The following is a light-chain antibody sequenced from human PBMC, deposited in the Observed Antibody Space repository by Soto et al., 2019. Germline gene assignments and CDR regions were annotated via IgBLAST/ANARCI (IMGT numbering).Light chain of an antibody. Sequence: QSVLTQPASVSGSPGQSFTISCTGTSSDVGDYNYVSWYQQHPGKAPKLMLYDVSNRPSGISNRFSGSKSGNTASLTISGLQAEDEADYYCSSYTSSSTLFGTGTKVTVL. CDR3: SSYTSSSTL. CDR1: SSDVGDYNY. V-gene: IGLV2-14*01. CDR2: DVS. J-gene: IGLJ1*01.